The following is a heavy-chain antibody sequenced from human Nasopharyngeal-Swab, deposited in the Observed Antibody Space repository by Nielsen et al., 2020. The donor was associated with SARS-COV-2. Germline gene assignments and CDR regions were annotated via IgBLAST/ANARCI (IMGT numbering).Heavy chain of an antibody. J-gene: IGHJ4*02. V-gene: IGHV3-9*01. CDR2: ISWNSGSI. Sequence: PGKGLEWVSGISWNSGSIGYADSEKGRFTISRDDAKNSLYLQMNSLRAEDTALYYCAKVDYDSSVYDYWGQGTLVTVSS. CDR3: AKVDYDSSVYDY. D-gene: IGHD3-22*01.